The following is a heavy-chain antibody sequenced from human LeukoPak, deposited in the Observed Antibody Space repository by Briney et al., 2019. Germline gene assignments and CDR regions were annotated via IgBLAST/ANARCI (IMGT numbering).Heavy chain of an antibody. CDR2: INSDGSST. Sequence: PGGSLRLSCAASGFTFSSYWMHWVRQAPGKGLVWVSRINSDGSSTSYADSVKGRFTISRDNAKNTLYLQLSSLRAEDTAVYYCARDPGLMRAAACGDYWGQGTLVIVSS. CDR1: GFTFSSYW. CDR3: ARDPGLMRAAACGDY. V-gene: IGHV3-74*01. J-gene: IGHJ4*02. D-gene: IGHD6-13*01.